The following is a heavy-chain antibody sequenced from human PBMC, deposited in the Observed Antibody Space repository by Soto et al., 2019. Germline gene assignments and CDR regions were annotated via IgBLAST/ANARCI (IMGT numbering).Heavy chain of an antibody. V-gene: IGHV3-48*03. CDR3: ARGGVY. CDR1: GFTFSTHE. Sequence: DVELVESGGGTGQPGGSLRLSCATSGFTFSTHEMNWVRQAPGRGLEWIAKISGSGSTRSYVDSVKGRFFISRDNDQRTVDLQMNSLRVEDTAVYYCARGGVYWGQGTLVTVSP. J-gene: IGHJ4*02. CDR2: ISGSGSTR. D-gene: IGHD2-8*01.